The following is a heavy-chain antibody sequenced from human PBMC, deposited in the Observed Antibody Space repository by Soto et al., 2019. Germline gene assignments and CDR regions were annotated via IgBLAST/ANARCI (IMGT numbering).Heavy chain of an antibody. J-gene: IGHJ5*02. V-gene: IGHV5-51*01. CDR1: GDSLSYYW. CDR2: IYPGDSDT. CDR3: ATLRDPFTWFDP. Sequence: GESLKISCKVSGDSLSYYWIGWVRQMPGKGLEWMWIIYPGDSDTRYSPSFQGQVTISADKSISTAYLQWSSLKASDTAMYFCATLRDPFTWFDPWGQGTLVTVSS.